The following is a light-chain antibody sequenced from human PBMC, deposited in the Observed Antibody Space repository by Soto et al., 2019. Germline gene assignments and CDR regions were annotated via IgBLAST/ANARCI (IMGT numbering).Light chain of an antibody. V-gene: IGKV3-11*01. Sequence: EIVFTQSPATLSLSPGERATLSCRAGQSVSSYLAWYQHKPGQAPRLLIFDTSQRATGIPARFRGSGSGTGFTLSISSLEPEDFAVYYCQQRTDRPPWTFGQGTKV. CDR2: DTS. CDR3: QQRTDRPPWT. J-gene: IGKJ1*01. CDR1: QSVSSY.